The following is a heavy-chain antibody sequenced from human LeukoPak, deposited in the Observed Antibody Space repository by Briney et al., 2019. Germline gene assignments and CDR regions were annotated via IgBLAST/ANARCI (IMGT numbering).Heavy chain of an antibody. V-gene: IGHV3-33*01. CDR2: LWYDGSNK. CDR3: ARTQTTWGRFDY. D-gene: IGHD4-17*01. Sequence: GGSLRLSCAASGFTFSSYGMHWVRRAPGKGLEWVAFLWYDGSNKYYSDSVKGRFTISRDNSKNTLYLQMSSLRAEDTAVYYCARTQTTWGRFDYWGQGTLVTVSS. J-gene: IGHJ4*02. CDR1: GFTFSSYG.